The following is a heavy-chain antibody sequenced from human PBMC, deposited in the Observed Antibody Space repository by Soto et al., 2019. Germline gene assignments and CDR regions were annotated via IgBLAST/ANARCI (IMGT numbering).Heavy chain of an antibody. CDR2: IKSKTDGGTT. V-gene: IGHV3-15*01. CDR3: TKEDSTSLYKKFDY. CDR1: GFTFSNAW. D-gene: IGHD6-13*01. Sequence: PGGSLRLSCAASGFTFSNAWLSWVRQAPGKGLEWVGRIKSKTDGGTTDYAAPVKGRFTISTDDSKNTLYLQLNSLKTDDTAVDYCTKEDSTSLYKKFDYWGQGTLVTVSS. J-gene: IGHJ4*02.